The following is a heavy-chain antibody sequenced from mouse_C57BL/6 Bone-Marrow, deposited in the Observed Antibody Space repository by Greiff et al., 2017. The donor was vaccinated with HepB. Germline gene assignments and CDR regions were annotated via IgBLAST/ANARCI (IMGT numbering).Heavy chain of an antibody. J-gene: IGHJ2*01. V-gene: IGHV5-4*01. Sequence: EVQLQESGGGLVKPGGSLKLSCAASGFTFSSYAMSWVRQTPEKRLEWVATISDGGSYTSYPDNVKGRVTISRDNAKNNLYLQMSHLKSEDTAMYYCARGHTVGYWGQGTTLAVSS. CDR3: ARGHTVGY. CDR1: GFTFSSYA. CDR2: ISDGGSYT.